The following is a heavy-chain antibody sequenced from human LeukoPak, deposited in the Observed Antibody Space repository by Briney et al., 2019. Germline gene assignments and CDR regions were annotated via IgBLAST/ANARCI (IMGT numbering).Heavy chain of an antibody. CDR1: GFTFGSYA. D-gene: IGHD6-13*01. CDR3: AKDYLGQLVLFDI. V-gene: IGHV3-23*01. CDR2: ITGSGDMT. Sequence: PGGSLRLSCAASGFTFGSYAMSWVRQAPGKGLEWVSGITGSGDMTFYADSVKGRFTVYRDNSKDTLYLQMNSLRAEDTAVYFCAKDYLGQLVLFDIWGQGTMVTVSS. J-gene: IGHJ3*02.